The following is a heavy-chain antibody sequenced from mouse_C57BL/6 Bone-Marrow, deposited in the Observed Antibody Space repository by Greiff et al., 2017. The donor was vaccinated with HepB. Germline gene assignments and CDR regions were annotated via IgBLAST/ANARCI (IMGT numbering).Heavy chain of an antibody. Sequence: LQESGPELVKPGASVKISCKASGYTFTDYYINWVKQRPGQGLEWIGWIFPGSGSTYYNEKFKGKATLTVDKSSSTAYMLLSSLTSEDSAVYFCARSDYYGSSSYWYFDVWGTGTTVTVSS. J-gene: IGHJ1*03. CDR3: ARSDYYGSSSYWYFDV. D-gene: IGHD1-1*01. V-gene: IGHV1-75*01. CDR2: IFPGSGST. CDR1: GYTFTDYY.